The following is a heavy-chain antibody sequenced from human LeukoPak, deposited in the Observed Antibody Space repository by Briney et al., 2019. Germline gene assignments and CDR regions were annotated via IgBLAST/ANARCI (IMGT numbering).Heavy chain of an antibody. CDR2: VGISSGNT. Sequence: PGGPLRLSCAASGFTFSDCSMSGGRQAPREGVEWMSWVGISSGNTKYADSVKGRFTISGDNAKNPRYLQMNSVRVEGTAVYYCARDHNDAFDNGGQGTLVTVSS. CDR1: GFTFSDCS. V-gene: IGHV3-11*06. CDR3: ARDHNDAFDN. D-gene: IGHD1-1*01. J-gene: IGHJ4*02.